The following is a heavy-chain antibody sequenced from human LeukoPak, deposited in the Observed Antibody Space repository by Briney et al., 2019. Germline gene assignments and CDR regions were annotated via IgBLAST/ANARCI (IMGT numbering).Heavy chain of an antibody. CDR3: ARDQYYYDSSGYLNSPDY. D-gene: IGHD3-22*01. CDR1: GGTFSSYA. J-gene: IGHJ4*02. V-gene: IGHV1-69*05. Sequence: SVKVSCKASGGTFSSYAISWVRQAPGQGLEWMGGIIPIFGTANYAQKFQGRVTITTDESTSTAYMELSSLRSEDTAVYYCARDQYYYDSSGYLNSPDYWGQGTLVTVSS. CDR2: IIPIFGTA.